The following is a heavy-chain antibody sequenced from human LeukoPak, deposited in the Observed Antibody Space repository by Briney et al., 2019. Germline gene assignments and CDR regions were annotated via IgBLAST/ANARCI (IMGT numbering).Heavy chain of an antibody. D-gene: IGHD3-10*01. V-gene: IGHV1-18*01. CDR3: ARDLTHYYGSGSYPAPVDY. J-gene: IGHJ4*02. CDR2: ISAYNGNT. CDR1: GYTFTSYG. Sequence: ASVKVSCKASGYTFTSYGISWVRQAPGQGLEWMGWISAYNGNTNYAQKLQGRVTMTTDTSTSTAYMVLRSLRSDDTAVYYCARDLTHYYGSGSYPAPVDYWGQGTLVTVSS.